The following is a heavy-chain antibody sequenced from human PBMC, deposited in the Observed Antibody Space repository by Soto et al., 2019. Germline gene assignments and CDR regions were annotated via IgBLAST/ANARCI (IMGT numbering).Heavy chain of an antibody. CDR2: INPNSGGT. CDR1: GYTFTAYY. V-gene: IGHV1-2*02. J-gene: IGHJ6*02. D-gene: IGHD3-10*01. Sequence: QVQLVQSGAEVKKPGASVKVSCKASGYTFTAYYMHWVRQAPGQGLEWMGWINPNSGGTNYAQKFQGRVTMTRDTSISTAYMELTRLRSDDTAVYYCARGAPPDSIWFGGVHGMDVWGQGTTVTVSS. CDR3: ARGAPPDSIWFGGVHGMDV.